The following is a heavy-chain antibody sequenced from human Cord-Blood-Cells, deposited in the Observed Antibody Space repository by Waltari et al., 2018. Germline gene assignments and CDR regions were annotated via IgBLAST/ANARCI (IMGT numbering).Heavy chain of an antibody. CDR1: GFTFSSYG. CDR2: ISYYGSNK. V-gene: IGHV3-30*18. Sequence: QVQLVESGGGVVQPGRSLRLSCAASGFTFSSYGMHWVRQAPGKGLEWVAVISYYGSNKYYADSVKGRFTISRDNSKNTLYLQMNSLRAEDTAVYYCAKTRTTSLFFDYWGQGTLVTVSS. J-gene: IGHJ4*02. CDR3: AKTRTTSLFFDY.